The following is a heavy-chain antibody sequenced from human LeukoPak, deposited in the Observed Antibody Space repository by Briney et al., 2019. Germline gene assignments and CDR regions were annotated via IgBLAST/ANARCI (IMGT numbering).Heavy chain of an antibody. CDR2: IYTSGST. V-gene: IGHV4-4*07. J-gene: IGHJ5*02. D-gene: IGHD3-3*01. CDR3: ARDNSLFLEWLLYRWDLFDP. Sequence: SETLSLTCTVSGRSISSYYWSWIRQPAGKGLEWIGRIYTSGSTNYNPSLKSRLPLSVDTSKNQFALTLSSFNPSYTAVFFWARDNSLFLEWLLYRWDLFDPWGQGTLVTVSS. CDR1: GRSISSYY.